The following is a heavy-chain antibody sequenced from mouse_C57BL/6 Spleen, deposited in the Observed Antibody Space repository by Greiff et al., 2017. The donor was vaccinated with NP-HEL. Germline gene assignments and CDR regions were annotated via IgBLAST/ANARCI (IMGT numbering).Heavy chain of an antibody. D-gene: IGHD1-1*01. CDR1: GYTFTSYW. CDR3: AREGIITTVAYAMDY. Sequence: QVQLQQPGAELVKPGASVKLSCKASGYTFTSYWMHWVKQRPGHGLEWIGLIHPNSGSTNYNEKFKSKATLTVDTSSSTAYLQLGSLTSEDSAVYACAREGIITTVAYAMDYWGQGTSVTVSS. J-gene: IGHJ4*01. CDR2: IHPNSGST. V-gene: IGHV1-64*01.